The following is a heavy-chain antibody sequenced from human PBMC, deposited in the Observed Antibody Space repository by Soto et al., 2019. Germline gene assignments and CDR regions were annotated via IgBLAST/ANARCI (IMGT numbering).Heavy chain of an antibody. CDR3: ARDPRNGWSYVH. Sequence: GGSLRLSCAASGFTFSSYGMHWVRQAPGKGLEWVAVKWYDGSNKYYADSVKGRFTISRDNSKNTLYLQMNSLRAEDTAVYYCARDPRNGWSYVHWGQGTLVTVSS. J-gene: IGHJ4*02. D-gene: IGHD2-15*01. CDR2: KWYDGSNK. V-gene: IGHV3-33*01. CDR1: GFTFSSYG.